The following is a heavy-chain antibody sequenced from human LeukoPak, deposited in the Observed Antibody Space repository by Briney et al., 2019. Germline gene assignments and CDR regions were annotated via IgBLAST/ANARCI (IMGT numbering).Heavy chain of an antibody. CDR2: IYYSGTT. Sequence: SPTRSPTGTVFGGSISASYSGWIRQPPGKGRGWSGYIYYSGTTNYNPSLKRRATISVDTSKSQFSLKVSSVTAADTAVYYCARHGVHAYYYYGLDVGGQGTTVTVSS. D-gene: IGHD3-10*01. CDR1: GGSISASY. V-gene: IGHV4-59*08. J-gene: IGHJ6*02. CDR3: ARHGVHAYYYYGLDV.